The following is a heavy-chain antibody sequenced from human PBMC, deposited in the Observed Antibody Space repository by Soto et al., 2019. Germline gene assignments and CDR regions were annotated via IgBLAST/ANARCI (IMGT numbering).Heavy chain of an antibody. CDR1: GFTFSSYA. J-gene: IGHJ4*02. CDR3: ARRGSGSYSDY. Sequence: EVQLLESGGGLVQPGGSLRLSCAASGFTFSSYAMRWVRQAPGKGLEWVSAISGSGDSTYYANSVKGRFTISRDNSKNTLYLPMNSLRAEDTAVYYCARRGSGSYSDYWGEGTLGTVSS. D-gene: IGHD1-26*01. CDR2: ISGSGDST. V-gene: IGHV3-23*01.